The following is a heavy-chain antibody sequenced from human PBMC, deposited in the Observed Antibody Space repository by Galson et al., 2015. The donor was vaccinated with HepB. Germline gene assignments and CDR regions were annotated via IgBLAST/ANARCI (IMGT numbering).Heavy chain of an antibody. V-gene: IGHV1-18*01. D-gene: IGHD4-17*01. J-gene: IGHJ6*02. Sequence: SVKVSCKASGYTFTSYGISWVRQAPGQGLEWMGWISAYNGNTNYAQKLQGRVTMTTDTSTSTAYMELRSLRSDDTAVYYCARDGAVTNLGYYYDGMDVWGQGTTVTVSS. CDR1: GYTFTSYG. CDR3: ARDGAVTNLGYYYDGMDV. CDR2: ISAYNGNT.